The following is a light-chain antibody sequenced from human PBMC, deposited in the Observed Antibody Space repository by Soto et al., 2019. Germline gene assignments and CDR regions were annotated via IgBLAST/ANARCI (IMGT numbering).Light chain of an antibody. CDR3: QHYNSYSEA. Sequence: DIPMSQSHYTQSGSVGDRVTITCRASQTISSWLAWYQQKPGKAPKLLIYKASTLKSGVPSRFSGSGSGTEFTLTISSLQPDDFATYYCQHYNSYSEAFGQGTIVDIK. V-gene: IGKV1-5*03. CDR1: QTISSW. CDR2: KAS. J-gene: IGKJ1*01.